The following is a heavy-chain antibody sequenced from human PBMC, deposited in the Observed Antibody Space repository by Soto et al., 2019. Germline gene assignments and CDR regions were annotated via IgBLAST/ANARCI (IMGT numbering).Heavy chain of an antibody. V-gene: IGHV4-31*03. CDR2: IYYSGST. Sequence: SETLSLTCTVSGGSISSGGYYWSWIRQHPGKGLEWIGYIYYSGSTYYNPSLKSRVTISVDTSKNQFSLKLSSVTAADTAVYYCARDSSGYYYFDYWGQGTLVTVSS. D-gene: IGHD3-22*01. CDR3: ARDSSGYYYFDY. CDR1: GGSISSGGYY. J-gene: IGHJ4*02.